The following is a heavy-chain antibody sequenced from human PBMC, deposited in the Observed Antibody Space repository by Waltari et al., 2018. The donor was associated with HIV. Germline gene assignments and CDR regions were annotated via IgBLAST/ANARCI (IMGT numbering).Heavy chain of an antibody. CDR1: GYTFTGYY. D-gene: IGHD3-22*01. CDR2: INPNSGGT. V-gene: IGHV1-2*02. J-gene: IGHJ4*02. Sequence: QVQLVQSGAEVKKPGASVKVSCKASGYTFTGYYIHCVRQAPGQGLEWMGWINPNSGGTNYAQKFQGRVTMTRDTAISTAYRERSRRGSDDSAGYYCAREGRCEDRSAYCHFDYWGQGTLVTVSS. CDR3: AREGRCEDRSAYCHFDY.